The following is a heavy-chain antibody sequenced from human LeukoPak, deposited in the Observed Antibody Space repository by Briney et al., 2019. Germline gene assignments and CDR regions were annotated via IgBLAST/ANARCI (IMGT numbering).Heavy chain of an antibody. CDR2: INHSGST. Sequence: SQTLSLTCTVSGGSISSGASDWGWIRQHPKRGLEWVGYINHSGSTYYNSSLGSRVTTSVDTSKNQFSLKLSSVTAADSAVYYCARAARQGFTMIVVPFFYFDLWGRGTLVTVSS. CDR1: GGSISSGASD. V-gene: IGHV4-31*03. CDR3: ARAARQGFTMIVVPFFYFDL. D-gene: IGHD3-22*01. J-gene: IGHJ2*01.